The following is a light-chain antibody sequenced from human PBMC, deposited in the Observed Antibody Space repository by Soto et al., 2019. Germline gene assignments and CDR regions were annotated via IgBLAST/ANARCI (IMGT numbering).Light chain of an antibody. Sequence: IHMTQSPSTLSASVGDTVTITCRASESIDNWLAWYQQKPGKAPKLLIFAASTLVRGVPSRFSGRGSGTEFTLTISSLQADDYATFYCQQYHTDWTFGQGTKVDIK. CDR2: AAS. CDR3: QQYHTDWT. CDR1: ESIDNW. J-gene: IGKJ1*01. V-gene: IGKV1-5*01.